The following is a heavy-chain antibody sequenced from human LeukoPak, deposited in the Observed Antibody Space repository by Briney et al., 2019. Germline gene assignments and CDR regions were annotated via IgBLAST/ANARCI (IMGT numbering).Heavy chain of an antibody. CDR2: INPNSGGT. Sequence: ASVKVSCKASGYTFTGYYMHWVRQAPGQGLEWMGWINPNSGGTNYAQKFQGWVTMTRDMSISTAYMELSRLRSDDMAVYYCARGVGGSYIDVHEDYFDYWGQGTLVTVSS. CDR3: ARGVGGSYIDVHEDYFDY. D-gene: IGHD2-15*01. CDR1: GYTFTGYY. J-gene: IGHJ4*02. V-gene: IGHV1-2*04.